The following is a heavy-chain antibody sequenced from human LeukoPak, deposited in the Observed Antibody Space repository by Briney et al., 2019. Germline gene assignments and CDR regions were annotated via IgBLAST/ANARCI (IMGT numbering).Heavy chain of an antibody. CDR3: AKDPREYCSSTSCPNWFDP. Sequence: GGSLRLSCAASGFTFSGFAMTWVRQAPGKGLEWVSSIGSDYKTHYSESVKGRFAISRDNSKNTLYLQMYSLRAEDSAVYYCAKDPREYCSSTSCPNWFDPWGQGTLVTVSS. CDR2: IGSDYKT. J-gene: IGHJ5*02. CDR1: GFTFSGFA. D-gene: IGHD2-2*01. V-gene: IGHV3-23*01.